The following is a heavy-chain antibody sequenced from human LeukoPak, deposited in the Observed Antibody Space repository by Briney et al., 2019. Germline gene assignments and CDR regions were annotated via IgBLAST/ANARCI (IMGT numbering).Heavy chain of an antibody. Sequence: GGSLRLSCAASGFSLSGYWMSWVRQAPGKGPEWVANIKEDGSRRYYSESVRGRFTISRDDSENSLYLQMNSLRAEDTAVYYCATHWRGRWGQGTLVTVSS. CDR2: IKEDGSRR. V-gene: IGHV3-7*03. CDR3: ATHWRGR. CDR1: GFSLSGYW. J-gene: IGHJ4*02. D-gene: IGHD1-1*01.